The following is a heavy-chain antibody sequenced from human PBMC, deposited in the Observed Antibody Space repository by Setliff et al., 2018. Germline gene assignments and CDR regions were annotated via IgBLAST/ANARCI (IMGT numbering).Heavy chain of an antibody. CDR1: GYTFTGYY. CDR2: INPNSGGT. D-gene: IGHD6-19*01. J-gene: IGHJ4*02. CDR3: ARGAGGIWQWGYYFDY. V-gene: IGHV1-2*04. Sequence: ASVKVSCKASGYTFTGYYMHWVRQAPGQGLEWMGWINPNSGGTNYAQKFQGWVTMTRDTSISSAYMELSRLRSDDTAVYYCARGAGGIWQWGYYFDYWGQGTLVTVSS.